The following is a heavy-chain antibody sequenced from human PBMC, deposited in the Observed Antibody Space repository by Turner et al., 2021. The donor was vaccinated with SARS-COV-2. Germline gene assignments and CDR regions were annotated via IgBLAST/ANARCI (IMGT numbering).Heavy chain of an antibody. V-gene: IGHV4-39*01. J-gene: IGHJ5*02. Sequence: QLQLQESGPGRGKASDTPALTCTVPGASSSSSSYYWGWFRQPPGGGLEWIGSLYYPGNTYYNPSLKRRVTISVDTSKDQFSLRLSSVTAADTAVYYCARHSTVTTFPFDPWGQGTLVTVSS. CDR1: GASSSSSSYY. D-gene: IGHD4-17*01. CDR2: LYYPGNT. CDR3: ARHSTVTTFPFDP.